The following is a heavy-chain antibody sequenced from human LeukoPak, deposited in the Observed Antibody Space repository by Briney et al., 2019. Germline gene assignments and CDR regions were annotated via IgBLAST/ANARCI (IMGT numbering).Heavy chain of an antibody. Sequence: SETLSLTCTVSGGSISTYYWNWIRQPPGKGLEWIGRIYTSGSTNYNPSLKSRVTISVDTSKNQFSLKLSSVTAADTAVYYCARMMVRGVPQDYWGQGTLVTVSS. CDR1: GGSISTYY. CDR3: ARMMVRGVPQDY. V-gene: IGHV4-4*08. D-gene: IGHD3-10*01. CDR2: IYTSGST. J-gene: IGHJ4*02.